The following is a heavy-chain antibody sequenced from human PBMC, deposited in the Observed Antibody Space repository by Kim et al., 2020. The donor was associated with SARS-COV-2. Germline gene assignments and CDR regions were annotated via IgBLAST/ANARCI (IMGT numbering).Heavy chain of an antibody. CDR2: IYRGGSST. V-gene: IGHV3-23*03. CDR3: AKGRTAAGTWGLDY. D-gene: IGHD6-13*01. J-gene: IGHJ4*02. CDR1: GFTFNNYA. Sequence: GGSLRLSCAASGFTFNNYAMRWVRQAPGKGLEWVSIIYRGGSSTYYADSVKGRFTMSRDNYKNTLYLQMNSLGADDTAVYYCAKGRTAAGTWGLDYWGEGALVAVSS.